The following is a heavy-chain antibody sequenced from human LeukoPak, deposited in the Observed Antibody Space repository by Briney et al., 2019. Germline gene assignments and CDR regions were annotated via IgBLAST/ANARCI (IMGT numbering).Heavy chain of an antibody. V-gene: IGHV3-23*01. J-gene: IGHJ4*02. CDR1: GFTFSSYA. D-gene: IGHD3-10*01. CDR2: ISGSGGST. Sequence: GGSLRLSCAASGFTFSSYAMSWVRQAPGKGLEWVSAISGSGGSTYYADSVKGRFTISRDNSKNTLYLQMNSLRAEDTAVYYCAKSSLVRGVYPTYFDYWGQGTLVTVSS. CDR3: AKSSLVRGVYPTYFDY.